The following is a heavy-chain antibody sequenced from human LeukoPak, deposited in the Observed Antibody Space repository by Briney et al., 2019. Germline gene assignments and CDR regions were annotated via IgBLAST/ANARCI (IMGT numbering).Heavy chain of an antibody. D-gene: IGHD4-17*01. Sequence: PSETLSLTCAVYGGSFSGYYWSWIRQPPGKGLEWIGEINHSGSTNYNPSLKSRVTISVDTSKNQFSLKLSSVTAADTAVYYCARGVTYGDYVFVYFQHWGQGTLVTVSS. J-gene: IGHJ1*01. CDR3: ARGVTYGDYVFVYFQH. CDR2: INHSGST. CDR1: GGSFSGYY. V-gene: IGHV4-34*01.